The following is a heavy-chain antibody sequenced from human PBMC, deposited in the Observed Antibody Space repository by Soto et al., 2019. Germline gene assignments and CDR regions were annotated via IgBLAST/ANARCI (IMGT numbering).Heavy chain of an antibody. CDR2: IYYSGST. D-gene: IGHD5-18*01. CDR1: GGSISSGGYY. CDR3: ARDRGRGYSYGPSDY. Sequence: SETLSLTCTVSGGSISSGGYYWSWIRQHPGKGLEWIGYIYYSGSTYYNPSLKSRVTISVDTSKNQFSLKLSSVTAADTAVYYCARDRGRGYSYGPSDYWGQGTLVTAPQ. V-gene: IGHV4-31*03. J-gene: IGHJ4*02.